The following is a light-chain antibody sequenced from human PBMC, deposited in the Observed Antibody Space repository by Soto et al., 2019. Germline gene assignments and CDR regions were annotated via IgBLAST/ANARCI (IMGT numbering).Light chain of an antibody. V-gene: IGLV2-14*01. CDR2: DVS. Sequence: SVLTQPASVSGSPGQSIPISCTGTSIYVGVYNYVSWYQQHPGKAPKLMIYDVSNRPSGVSKRFSGSKSGNTASLTISGLQAEDEADYYCSSYTSSSTYVFGTGTKVTVL. CDR3: SSYTSSSTYV. J-gene: IGLJ1*01. CDR1: SIYVGVYNY.